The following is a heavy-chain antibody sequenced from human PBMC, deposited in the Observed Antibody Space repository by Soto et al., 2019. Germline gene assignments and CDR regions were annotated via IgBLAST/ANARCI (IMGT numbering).Heavy chain of an antibody. Sequence: SETLSLTCTVSGGSISGFYWSWIRQPPGKGLEWIGYIYDSGSTNYNPSLKSRVTISINTSKNQFFLKLSSVTAADTAVYYCARGLRPRTTPFDYWGQGTLVTSPQ. D-gene: IGHD4-17*01. CDR3: ARGLRPRTTPFDY. J-gene: IGHJ4*02. CDR2: IYDSGST. CDR1: GGSISGFY. V-gene: IGHV4-59*12.